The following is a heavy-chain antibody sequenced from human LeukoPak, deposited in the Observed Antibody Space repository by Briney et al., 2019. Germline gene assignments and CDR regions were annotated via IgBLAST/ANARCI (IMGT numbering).Heavy chain of an antibody. D-gene: IGHD4-17*01. CDR1: GFSFISYG. J-gene: IGHJ4*02. CDR3: ARVRMTTVTVYYFDY. CDR2: IRYDGSDK. V-gene: IGHV3-30*02. Sequence: GGSLRLSCAVSGFSFISYGIHWVRQAPGKGLEWVAFIRYDGSDKSYADSVKGRFTISRDNAKNSLYLQMNSLRAEDTAVYYCARVRMTTVTVYYFDYWGQGTLVSLSS.